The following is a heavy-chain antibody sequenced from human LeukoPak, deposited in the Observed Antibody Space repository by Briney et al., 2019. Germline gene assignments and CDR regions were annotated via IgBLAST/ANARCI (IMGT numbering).Heavy chain of an antibody. CDR1: GGTFSSYT. CDR2: IIPILGIA. V-gene: IGHV1-69*02. J-gene: IGHJ6*02. D-gene: IGHD6-13*01. Sequence: SVKVSCKASGGTFSSYTISWVRQAPGQGLEWMGRIIPILGIANYAQKFQGRVTITADKSTSTAYMELSSLRSEDTAVYYCARDSSRIWGMDVWGQGTTVTVSS. CDR3: ARDSSRIWGMDV.